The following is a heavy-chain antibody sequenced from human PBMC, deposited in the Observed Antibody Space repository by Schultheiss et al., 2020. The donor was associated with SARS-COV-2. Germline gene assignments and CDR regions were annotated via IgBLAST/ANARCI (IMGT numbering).Heavy chain of an antibody. Sequence: GESLKISCKASGYTFTSYAMHWVRQAPGQRLEWMGWINAGNGNTKYSQKFQGRVTITRDTSASTAYMELSSLRSEDTAVYYCARGYSGGYTTPAALKDPWGQGTLVTVSS. J-gene: IGHJ5*02. CDR2: INAGNGNT. D-gene: IGHD1-26*01. V-gene: IGHV1-3*01. CDR1: GYTFTSYA. CDR3: ARGYSGGYTTPAALKDP.